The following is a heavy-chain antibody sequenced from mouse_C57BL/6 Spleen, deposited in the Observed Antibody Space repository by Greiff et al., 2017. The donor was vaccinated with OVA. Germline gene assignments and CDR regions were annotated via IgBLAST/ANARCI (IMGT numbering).Heavy chain of an antibody. V-gene: IGHV5-6*02. Sequence: DVKLQESGGDLVKPGGSLKLSCAASGFTFSSYGMSWVRQTPDKRLEWVATISSGGSYTYYPDSVKGRFTISRDNAKNTLYLQMSSLKSEDTAMYYCARNLDYWGQGTTLTVSS. CDR2: ISSGGSYT. CDR1: GFTFSSYG. CDR3: ARNLDY. J-gene: IGHJ2*01.